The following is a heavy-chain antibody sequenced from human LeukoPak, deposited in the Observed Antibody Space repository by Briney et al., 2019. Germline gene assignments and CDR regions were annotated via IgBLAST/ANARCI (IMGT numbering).Heavy chain of an antibody. V-gene: IGHV3-23*01. CDR3: AKDVGKWESLHFFDY. D-gene: IGHD1-26*01. CDR1: GFTFSRHW. CDR2: ISGSGAST. Sequence: GGSLRLSCVASGFTFSRHWMSWVRQAPGKGLEWISGISGSGASTYYADSVKGRFTISRDDSRNTLYLQMNSLRGDDTAVYYCAKDVGKWESLHFFDYWGQGTLVTVSS. J-gene: IGHJ4*02.